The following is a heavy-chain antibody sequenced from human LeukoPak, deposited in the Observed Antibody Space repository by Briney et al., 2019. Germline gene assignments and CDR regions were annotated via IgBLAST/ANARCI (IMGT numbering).Heavy chain of an antibody. Sequence: SVKVSCEASGGTFSSYAISWVRQAPGQGLEWMGGIIPIFGTANYAQKFQGRVTITADESTSTAYMELSSLRSEDTAVYYCARLRLDLPPDIVVVPAAMDDYWGQGTLVTVSS. D-gene: IGHD2-2*01. CDR2: IIPIFGTA. V-gene: IGHV1-69*13. CDR1: GGTFSSYA. CDR3: ARLRLDLPPDIVVVPAAMDDY. J-gene: IGHJ4*02.